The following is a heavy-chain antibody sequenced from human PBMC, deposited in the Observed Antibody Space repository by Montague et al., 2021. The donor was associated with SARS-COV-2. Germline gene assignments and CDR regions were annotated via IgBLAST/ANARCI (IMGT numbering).Heavy chain of an antibody. Sequence: SETLSLTCAVHGGSLSGYYWSWIRQPPEKGLEWIGEINHSANTKYNSSLKSPVTISIDTSKNQFSLKMTSVTAADTATYYCASGIYPSGSYYNRYYYGLNIWGPGTTVIVSS. D-gene: IGHD3-10*01. CDR3: ASGIYPSGSYYNRYYYGLNI. CDR1: GGSLSGYY. J-gene: IGHJ6*02. CDR2: INHSANT. V-gene: IGHV4-34*01.